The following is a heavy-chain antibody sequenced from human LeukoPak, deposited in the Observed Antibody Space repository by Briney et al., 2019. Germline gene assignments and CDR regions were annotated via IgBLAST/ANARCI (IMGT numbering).Heavy chain of an antibody. D-gene: IGHD3-3*01. V-gene: IGHV3-7*01. J-gene: IGHJ4*02. Sequence: GGSLRLSCAASGLTFNNYWMTWVRQPQGRGLEWVANISQEGTEKYYGDSVKGRFTISRDNAKNSLYLQMNSLRAEDTAVYYCARAARSITIFGVVNFDYWGQGTLVTVSS. CDR3: ARAARSITIFGVVNFDY. CDR2: ISQEGTEK. CDR1: GLTFNNYW.